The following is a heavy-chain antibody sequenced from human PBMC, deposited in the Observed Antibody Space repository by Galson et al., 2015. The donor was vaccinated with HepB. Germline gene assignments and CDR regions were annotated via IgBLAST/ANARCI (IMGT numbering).Heavy chain of an antibody. D-gene: IGHD6-13*01. Sequence: SVKVSCKASGYTFTSYGISWVRQAPGQGLEWMGRIIPILGIANYAQKFQGRVTITADKSTSTAYMELSSLRSEDTAVYYCARDLSQGSSYDAFGIWGQGTMVTASS. J-gene: IGHJ3*02. CDR3: ARDLSQGSSYDAFGI. CDR1: GYTFTSYG. V-gene: IGHV1-69*04. CDR2: IIPILGIA.